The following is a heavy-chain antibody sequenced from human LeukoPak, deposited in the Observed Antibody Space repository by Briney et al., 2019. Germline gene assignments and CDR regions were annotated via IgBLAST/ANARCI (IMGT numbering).Heavy chain of an antibody. J-gene: IGHJ4*02. Sequence: GGSLRLSCAASGFSFSIYWMSWVRQAPGKGLEWVANIKQDGSEKYYVDSVKGRFTISRDNAKNSLYLQMKSLRAEDTAVYYCARETTVTTFCDYWGQGTLVTVTS. V-gene: IGHV3-7*01. CDR2: IKQDGSEK. CDR3: ARETTVTTFCDY. CDR1: GFSFSIYW. D-gene: IGHD4-17*01.